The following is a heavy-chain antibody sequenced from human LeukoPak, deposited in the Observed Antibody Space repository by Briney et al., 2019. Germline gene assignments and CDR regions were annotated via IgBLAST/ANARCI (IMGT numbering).Heavy chain of an antibody. CDR1: GYTFTSYD. CDR3: ARGPPNWGYDY. D-gene: IGHD7-27*01. Sequence: ASVKVSCKASGYTFTSYDFNWVRQATGQRPEWMGWMSPNSGDTGYAQKFQDRVTMTRNTSISTAYMELSSLRSDDTAVYHCARGPPNWGYDYWGPGTLVTVSS. V-gene: IGHV1-8*01. J-gene: IGHJ4*02. CDR2: MSPNSGDT.